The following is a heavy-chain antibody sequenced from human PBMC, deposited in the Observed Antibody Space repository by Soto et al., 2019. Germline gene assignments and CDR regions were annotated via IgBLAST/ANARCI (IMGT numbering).Heavy chain of an antibody. J-gene: IGHJ4*02. V-gene: IGHV3-30*18. D-gene: IGHD3-22*01. CDR3: AKNQYDSSGYYYDY. CDR2: ISYDGSNK. CDR1: GFTFSSYG. Sequence: GGSLRLSCAAPGFTFSSYGMHWVRQAPGKGLEWVAVISYDGSNKYYADSVKGRFTISRDNSKNTLYLQMNSLRAEDTAVYYCAKNQYDSSGYYYDYWGQGTLVTVSS.